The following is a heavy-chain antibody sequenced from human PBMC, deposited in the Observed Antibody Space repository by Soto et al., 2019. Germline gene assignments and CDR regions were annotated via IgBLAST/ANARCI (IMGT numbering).Heavy chain of an antibody. CDR3: ARAKYYYGSGSYPSTSYYYYYMDV. CDR1: GGSISSSSYY. D-gene: IGHD3-10*01. CDR2: IYYSGST. J-gene: IGHJ6*03. Sequence: SETLSLTCTVSGGSISSSSYYWGWIRQPPGKGLEWIGSIYYSGSTNYNPSLKSRVTISVDTSKNQFSLKLSSVTAADTAVYYCARAKYYYGSGSYPSTSYYYYYMDVWGKGTTVTVSS. V-gene: IGHV4-39*07.